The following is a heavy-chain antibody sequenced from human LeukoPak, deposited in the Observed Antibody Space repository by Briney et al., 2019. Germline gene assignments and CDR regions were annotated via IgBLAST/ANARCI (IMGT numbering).Heavy chain of an antibody. D-gene: IGHD2-2*01. CDR1: GYTFTGYY. J-gene: IGHJ4*02. CDR2: INPNTGET. V-gene: IGHV1-2*02. CDR3: ASYPRYSSTPPFDY. Sequence: ASVKVSCKASGYTFTGYYMQWMRQAPGQGLEWMGWINPNTGETNSAQKFQGRVTMTRDTTINTAYMELTRLTSDDTAVYYCASYPRYSSTPPFDYWGQGTLVTVSP.